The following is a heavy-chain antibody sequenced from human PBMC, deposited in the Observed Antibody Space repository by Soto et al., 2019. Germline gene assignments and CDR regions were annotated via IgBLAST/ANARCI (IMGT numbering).Heavy chain of an antibody. Sequence: EVQLVESGGGLVQPGGSLRLSCAASGFILTDHYMDWVRQAPGKGLEWVGRTTNKANSYTTEYAASVKGRFTISRDDSKNPLYLHMNSLKTEDTAVYYCASLAGAKEGLDYWGQGTLVIVSS. CDR1: GFILTDHY. CDR3: ASLAGAKEGLDY. CDR2: TTNKANSYTT. J-gene: IGHJ4*02. V-gene: IGHV3-72*01. D-gene: IGHD1-26*01.